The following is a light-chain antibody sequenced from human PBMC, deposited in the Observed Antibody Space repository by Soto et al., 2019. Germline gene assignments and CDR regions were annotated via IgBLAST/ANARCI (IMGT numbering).Light chain of an antibody. CDR3: QQYNSYPWT. J-gene: IGKJ1*01. CDR2: KAS. V-gene: IGKV1-5*03. CDR1: QSISSW. Sequence: DIQMTQSPSTLSASVGDRVTITCRASQSISSWLAWYQQKPGKAPKLLIYKASSLESGVPSRFSGSGSVTEFTLTIRSLQPDDFATYYCQQYNSYPWTCCQGNKVEIK.